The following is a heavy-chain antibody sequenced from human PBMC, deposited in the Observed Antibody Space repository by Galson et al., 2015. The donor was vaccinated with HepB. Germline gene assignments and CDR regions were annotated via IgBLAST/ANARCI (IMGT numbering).Heavy chain of an antibody. Sequence: SLRLSCAASGFTFNSYAMSWVRQAPGKGLEWVSSISGRGDNTYYAEPVKGRFTISRDNSKKMVFLQMNNLRAEDTALYYCGKDPVRASYRPYGMDVWGQGTTVTVSS. J-gene: IGHJ6*02. CDR3: GKDPVRASYRPYGMDV. D-gene: IGHD5-18*01. CDR2: ISGRGDNT. CDR1: GFTFNSYA. V-gene: IGHV3-23*01.